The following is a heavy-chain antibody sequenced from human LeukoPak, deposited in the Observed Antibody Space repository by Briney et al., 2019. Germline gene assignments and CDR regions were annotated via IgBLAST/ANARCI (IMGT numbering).Heavy chain of an antibody. Sequence: ASVKVSCKASGYTFTNYGITWVRQAPGQGLEWMGWISAYSGNTNYAQNFQGRVTMTTDTSTSTAYMELRSLRSDDTAVYYCATISLAGGDYWGQGTLVTVSS. CDR2: ISAYSGNT. CDR3: ATISLAGGDY. CDR1: GYTFTNYG. D-gene: IGHD3-9*01. J-gene: IGHJ4*02. V-gene: IGHV1-18*01.